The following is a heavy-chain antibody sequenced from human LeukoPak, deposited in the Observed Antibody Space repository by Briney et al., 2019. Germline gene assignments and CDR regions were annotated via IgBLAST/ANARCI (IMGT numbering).Heavy chain of an antibody. CDR1: GYTLTELS. CDR2: FDPEDGET. CDR3: ATVELREWELLPPLDY. V-gene: IGHV1-24*01. J-gene: IGHJ4*02. D-gene: IGHD1-26*01. Sequence: ASVKVSCKVSGYTLTELSMHWVRQAPGKGLEWMGGFDPEDGETIYAQKFQGRVTMTEDTSTDTAYMELSSLRSEDTAVYYCATVELREWELLPPLDYWGQGTLVTVSS.